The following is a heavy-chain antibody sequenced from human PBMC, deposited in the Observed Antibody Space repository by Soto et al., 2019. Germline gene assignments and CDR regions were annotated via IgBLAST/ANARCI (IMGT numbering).Heavy chain of an antibody. CDR1: GFTFSAYA. CDR3: ARGLYGGPEH. CDR2: ISYDSNNI. V-gene: IGHV3-30-3*01. J-gene: IGHJ4*02. Sequence: GGSLRLSCAASGFTFSAYAMHWVRQAPGKGLEWVALISYDSNNIQYGDSVKGRFTISRDNSKNTLYLEMNRLRAEDTAVYSCARGLYGGPEHWGQGALVTVSS. D-gene: IGHD4-17*01.